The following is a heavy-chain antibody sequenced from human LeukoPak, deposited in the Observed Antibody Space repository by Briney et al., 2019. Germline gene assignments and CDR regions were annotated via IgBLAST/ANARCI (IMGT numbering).Heavy chain of an antibody. CDR2: IYYSGST. D-gene: IGHD5-18*01. J-gene: IGHJ4*02. Sequence: PSETLSLTCTVSGYSISSGYYWGWIRQPPGKGLEWIGYIYYSGSTYYNPSLKSRVTISVDTSKNQFSLKLSSVTAADTAVYYCARIAGYNYGYNYFDSWGQGTLVTVSS. V-gene: IGHV4-38-2*02. CDR3: ARIAGYNYGYNYFDS. CDR1: GYSISSGYY.